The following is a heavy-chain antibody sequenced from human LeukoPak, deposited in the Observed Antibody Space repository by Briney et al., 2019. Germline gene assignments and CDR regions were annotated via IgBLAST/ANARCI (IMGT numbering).Heavy chain of an antibody. D-gene: IGHD6-13*01. V-gene: IGHV3-66*01. J-gene: IGHJ5*02. CDR2: IYSGGST. CDR3: ARVRIAAAFDP. CDR1: GFTVSSNY. Sequence: GGSLRLSCAASGFTVSSNYMSWVRQAPGKGLEWVSVIYSGGSTYYADSVKGRFTISRDNSKNTLYLQMNSLRAEDTAVYYCARVRIAAAFDPWGQGTLVTVPS.